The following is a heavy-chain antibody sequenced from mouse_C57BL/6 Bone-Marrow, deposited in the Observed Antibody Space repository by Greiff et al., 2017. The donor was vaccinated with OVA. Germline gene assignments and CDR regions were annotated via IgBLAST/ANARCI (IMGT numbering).Heavy chain of an antibody. D-gene: IGHD2-5*01. V-gene: IGHV1-69*01. CDR3: AREEGYSNWDVEV. CDR1: GYTFTSYW. Sequence: QVQLQQPGAELVMPGASVKLSCKASGYTFTSYWMHWVKQRPGQGLEWIGEIDPSDSYTNYNQKFKGKSTLTVDKSSSTAYMQLSSLTSEDAAVYDRAREEGYSNWDVEVWGTGTTGTVAS. CDR2: IDPSDSYT. J-gene: IGHJ1*03.